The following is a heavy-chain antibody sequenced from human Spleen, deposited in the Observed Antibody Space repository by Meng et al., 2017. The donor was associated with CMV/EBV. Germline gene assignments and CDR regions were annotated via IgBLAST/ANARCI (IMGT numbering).Heavy chain of an antibody. CDR3: ARGYYDSSGYGYWYLDL. CDR2: IYYSGST. CDR1: GGSISSGDYY. V-gene: IGHV4-30-4*01. J-gene: IGHJ2*01. Sequence: QWQLQESGPGLVKPSQTLSLTCTVSGGSISSGDYYWSWIRQLPGKGLEWIGYIYYSGSTYYNPSLKSRVTISVDTSKNQFSLKLSSVTAADTAVYYCARGYYDSSGYGYWYLDLWGRGTLVTVSS. D-gene: IGHD3-22*01.